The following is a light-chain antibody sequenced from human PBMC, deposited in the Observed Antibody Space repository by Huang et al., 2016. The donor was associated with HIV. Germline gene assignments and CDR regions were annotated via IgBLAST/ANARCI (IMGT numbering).Light chain of an antibody. Sequence: DIQMTQSPSSLSASVGDRVTIACRASQAISNSLAWYQQIPGKAPKLLLYDASRLESWVPIRFSGSGSGTEYTLTISSLQPEDFATYYCQQYYSIPFTFGPGTKVDTK. CDR2: DAS. J-gene: IGKJ3*01. CDR3: QQYYSIPFT. V-gene: IGKV1-NL1*01. CDR1: QAISNS.